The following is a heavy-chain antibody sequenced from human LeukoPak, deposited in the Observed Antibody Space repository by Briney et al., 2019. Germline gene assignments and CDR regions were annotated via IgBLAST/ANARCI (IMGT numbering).Heavy chain of an antibody. CDR1: GGTFSKYT. J-gene: IGHJ4*02. D-gene: IGHD3-3*01. Sequence: SVKVSCKASGGTFSKYTISWVRQRPGQGPEWMGGITPLFGTANYAQKFQGRVTITADESTSTAYMELSSLRSEDTAVYYCARGGKDRSFWSGYYSAYWGQGTLVTVSS. V-gene: IGHV1-69*13. CDR3: ARGGKDRSFWSGYYSAY. CDR2: ITPLFGTA.